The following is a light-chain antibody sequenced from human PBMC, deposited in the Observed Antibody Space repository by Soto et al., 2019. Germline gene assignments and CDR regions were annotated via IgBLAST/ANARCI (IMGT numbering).Light chain of an antibody. J-gene: IGLJ2*01. Sequence: QSALTQPASMSGSPGQSITISCTGSSNDFGSRNFVSWYQQRPNKAPKLMIFEGTKRPSGVSDRFSASKSGYTASLTISGLRAEDEADYYCASYGGRDDMIFGGGTKVTVL. CDR3: ASYGGRDDMI. CDR1: SNDFGSRNF. CDR2: EGT. V-gene: IGLV2-23*01.